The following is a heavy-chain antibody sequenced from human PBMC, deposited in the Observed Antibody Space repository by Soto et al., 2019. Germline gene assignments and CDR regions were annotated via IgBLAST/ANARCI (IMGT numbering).Heavy chain of an antibody. CDR3: VRDGILTGYYTDGDY. CDR1: GYTFISYG. J-gene: IGHJ4*02. Sequence: QVQLVQSGGEVKKPGASVKVSCKASGYTFISYGINWVRQAPGQGLEWMGWISTYNGKTDYALQFQGRVTVTTETYTNTSYMELRRLGLDDTAGYYCVRDGILTGYYTDGDYWGQGTLVTVSS. V-gene: IGHV1-18*01. D-gene: IGHD3-9*01. CDR2: ISTYNGKT.